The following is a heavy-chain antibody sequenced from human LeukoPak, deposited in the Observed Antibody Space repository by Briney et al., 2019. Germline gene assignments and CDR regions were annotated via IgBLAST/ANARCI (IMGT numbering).Heavy chain of an antibody. CDR1: GGTFSSYA. J-gene: IGHJ4*02. CDR2: INPNSGGT. D-gene: IGHD3-22*01. CDR3: ARELYYYDSSGYLLFDY. Sequence: ASVKVSCKASGGTFSSYAISWVRQAPGQGLEWMGWINPNSGGTNYAQKFQGRVTMTRDTSISTAYMELSRLRSDDTAVYYCARELYYYDSSGYLLFDYWGQGTLVTVSS. V-gene: IGHV1-2*02.